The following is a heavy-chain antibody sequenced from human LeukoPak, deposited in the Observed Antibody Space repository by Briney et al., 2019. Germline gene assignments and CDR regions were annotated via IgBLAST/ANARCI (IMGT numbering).Heavy chain of an antibody. CDR1: GGSFSGYY. V-gene: IGHV4-34*01. J-gene: IGHJ4*02. D-gene: IGHD1-26*01. CDR3: ARGGRELGY. CDR2: INHSGST. Sequence: SETLSLTCAVYGGSFSGYYWSWIRQPPGKGLEWIGEINHSGSTNYNPSLKSRVTISVDRSKNQFSLKLSSVTAADTAVYYCARGGRELGYWGQGTLVTVSS.